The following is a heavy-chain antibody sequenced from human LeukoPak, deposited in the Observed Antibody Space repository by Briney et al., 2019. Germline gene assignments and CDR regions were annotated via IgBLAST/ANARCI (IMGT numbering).Heavy chain of an antibody. V-gene: IGHV4-4*02. CDR3: ARGEFDGGVYFDY. CDR1: GVSISNTNW. Sequence: SGTLSLTCAVSGVSISNTNWWSWVRPPPGKGLEWIGEIYHSGSTNYNPSLKSRVTISVDKSKNQFSLNLSSVTAADTAVYYCARGEFDGGVYFDYWGQGTLVTVSS. CDR2: IYHSGST. D-gene: IGHD3-16*01. J-gene: IGHJ4*02.